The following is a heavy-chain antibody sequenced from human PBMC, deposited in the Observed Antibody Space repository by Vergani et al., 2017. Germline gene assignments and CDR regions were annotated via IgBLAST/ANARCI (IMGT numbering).Heavy chain of an antibody. J-gene: IGHJ4*02. V-gene: IGHV3-33*01. D-gene: IGHD5-24*01. CDR2: TWYEGNNN. CDR3: ARETRDTPSSLDY. Sequence: QVQLVESGGGVVQPGRSLRLSCTPSSFKLGDYGMHWVRQAPGRGLERVSMTWYEGNNNYYADSVKGRFTIAKDIYKNTLYLQMNSLRGDDTAVYYCARETRDTPSSLDYWGQGTLVTVSS. CDR1: SFKLGDYG.